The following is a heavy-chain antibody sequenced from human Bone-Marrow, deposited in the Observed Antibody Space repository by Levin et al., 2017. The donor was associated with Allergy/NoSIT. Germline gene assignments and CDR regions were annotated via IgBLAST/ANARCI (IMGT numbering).Heavy chain of an antibody. CDR3: ARVGRSTSNIHY. CDR2: VYYSGST. V-gene: IGHV4-61*01. J-gene: IGHJ4*02. D-gene: IGHD2-2*01. CDR1: GGSVSSGSYY. Sequence: PSETLSLTCSVSGGSVSSGSYYWTWIRQPPGRGLEWIGYVYYSGSTSYNPSLKSRVTISVDTSKNQFSLKVNSVTAADTAVYYCARVGRSTSNIHYWGPGILVTVSS.